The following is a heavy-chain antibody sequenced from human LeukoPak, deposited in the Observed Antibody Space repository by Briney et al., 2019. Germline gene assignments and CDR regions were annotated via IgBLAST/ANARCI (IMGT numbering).Heavy chain of an antibody. J-gene: IGHJ5*02. CDR1: GGTISSYY. V-gene: IGHV4-4*07. CDR3: ARDWTTDCSSTSCYGKGWFDP. Sequence: PSETLSLTCTVSGGTISSYYWSWTRQPAGKGLEWIGRIYTSGSTNYNPSLKSRVTMSVDTSKNQFSLKLSSVTAADTAVYYCARDWTTDCSSTSCYGKGWFDPWGQGTLVTVSS. CDR2: IYTSGST. D-gene: IGHD2-2*01.